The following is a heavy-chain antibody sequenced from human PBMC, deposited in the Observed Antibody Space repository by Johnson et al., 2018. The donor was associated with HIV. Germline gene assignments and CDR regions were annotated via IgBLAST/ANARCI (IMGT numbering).Heavy chain of an antibody. CDR1: GFTFDDYA. V-gene: IGHV3-9*01. CDR2: ISWNSGSI. J-gene: IGHJ3*02. Sequence: VQLVESGGGVVRPGGSLRLSCAASGFTFDDYAMHWVRQAPGKGLEWVSGISWNSGSIGYADSVKGRFTISRDNAKNSLYLQMTSLRAEYTALYYCANLFRGDWGFDAFDIWGQGTMVTVSS. D-gene: IGHD7-27*01. CDR3: ANLFRGDWGFDAFDI.